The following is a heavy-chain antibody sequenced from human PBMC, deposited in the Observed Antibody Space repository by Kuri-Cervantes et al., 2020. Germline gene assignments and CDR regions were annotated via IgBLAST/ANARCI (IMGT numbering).Heavy chain of an antibody. V-gene: IGHV3-21*01. CDR3: ARDRWLHRETPFDY. CDR1: GFTFSSYS. Sequence: GGSLRLSCAASGFTFSSYSMNWVRQAPGKGLEWVSSISSSSSYICYADSVKGRFTISRDNAKNSLYLQMNSLRAEDTAVYYCARDRWLHRETPFDYWGQGTLVTVSS. CDR2: ISSSSSYI. J-gene: IGHJ4*02. D-gene: IGHD5-24*01.